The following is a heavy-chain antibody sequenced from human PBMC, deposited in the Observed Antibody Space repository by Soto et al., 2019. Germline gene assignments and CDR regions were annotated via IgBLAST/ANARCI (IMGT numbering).Heavy chain of an antibody. V-gene: IGHV3-66*01. CDR1: GFTVSRNY. J-gene: IGHJ4*02. CDR3: ERDRPYSSGWYHDY. D-gene: IGHD6-19*01. Sequence: EVQLVESGGGLVQPGGSLRLSCAASGFTVSRNYMSWVRQAPGKGLGWVSVIYRGGITYYADYVKGRFTISRDNSKNPLYLQMTSLRAEDTAVYYCERDRPYSSGWYHDYWGQGTLVTVSS. CDR2: IYRGGIT.